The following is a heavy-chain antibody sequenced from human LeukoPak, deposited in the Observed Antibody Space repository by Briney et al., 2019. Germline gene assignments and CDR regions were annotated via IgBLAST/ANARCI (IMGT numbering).Heavy chain of an antibody. D-gene: IGHD3-22*01. CDR3: AKVSRYDSSGYYNDAFDI. CDR1: GFTFSSYG. CDR2: ISYDGSNK. Sequence: GGSLRLSCAASGFTFSSYGMHWVRQAPGKGLEWVAVISYDGSNKYYADSVKGRFTISRDNSKNTLYLQMNSLRAEDTAVYYCAKVSRYDSSGYYNDAFDIWGQGTMVTVSS. J-gene: IGHJ3*02. V-gene: IGHV3-30*18.